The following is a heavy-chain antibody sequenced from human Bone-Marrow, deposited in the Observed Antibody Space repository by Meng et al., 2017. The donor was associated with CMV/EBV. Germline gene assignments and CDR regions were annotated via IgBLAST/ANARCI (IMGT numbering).Heavy chain of an antibody. V-gene: IGHV3-23*01. CDR3: ARDKMEGPTLFAY. Sequence: GGSLRLSCAASGFTFSSYAMSWVRQAPGKGLEWVSAISGSGGSTYYADSVKGRFTISRDNSKNTLYLQMNSLRAEDTALYYCARDKMEGPTLFAYWGQGTLVTVS. CDR2: ISGSGGST. CDR1: GFTFSSYA. D-gene: IGHD1-26*01. J-gene: IGHJ4*02.